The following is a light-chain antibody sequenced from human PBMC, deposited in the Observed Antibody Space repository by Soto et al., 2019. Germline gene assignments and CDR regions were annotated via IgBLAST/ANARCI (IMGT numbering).Light chain of an antibody. J-gene: IGKJ4*01. CDR2: DAS. CDR3: QQFNSYPLT. V-gene: IGKV1-13*02. CDR1: QGISSA. Sequence: AVQLTQSPSSLSASVGDRVIITCRASQGISSALAWYQQKPGKAPKLLIYDASNLESGVPSRFSGSGSGTDFTLTISSLQPEDFATYYCQQFNSYPLTFGGGTKVDIK.